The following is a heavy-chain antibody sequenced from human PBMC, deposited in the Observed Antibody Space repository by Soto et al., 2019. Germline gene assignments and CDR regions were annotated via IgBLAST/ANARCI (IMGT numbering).Heavy chain of an antibody. D-gene: IGHD3-22*01. J-gene: IGHJ4*02. CDR2: IVVGSGNT. CDR1: GFTFTSPA. CDR3: AADKGYYYDSSGYYQPHC. Sequence: QMQLVQSGPEVKKPGTSVKVSCKASGFTFTSPAVQWVRQARGQRLEWIGWIVVGSGNTNYAQKFQERVTITRDMSTSTAYMELSSLRSEDTAVYYCAADKGYYYDSSGYYQPHCCGQGTLVTVSS. V-gene: IGHV1-58*01.